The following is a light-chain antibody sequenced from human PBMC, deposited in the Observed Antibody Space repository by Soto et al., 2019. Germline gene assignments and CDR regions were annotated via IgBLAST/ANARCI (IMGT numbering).Light chain of an antibody. V-gene: IGKV3-15*01. CDR1: QSVSSN. Sequence: ETVMTQSPATLSVSPGERATLSCRASQSVSSNLASYQQKPGQAPRLLIYGASTRATGIPARFSGSGSGTEFTLTISSLQSEDFAVYYCQQYNNWPLTFGGGTKVE. CDR3: QQYNNWPLT. J-gene: IGKJ4*01. CDR2: GAS.